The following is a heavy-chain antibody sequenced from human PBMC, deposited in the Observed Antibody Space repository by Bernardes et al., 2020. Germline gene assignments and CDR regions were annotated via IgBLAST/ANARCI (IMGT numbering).Heavy chain of an antibody. Sequence: SQTLSLTCTVSGGCVSSVSYYWRSLRKPLGKGLEWIGYIYYSGSTNYNTSLKSRVTISVDTSKNQFSLKLSSVTAADTAVYYCARHYGDHGRFDYWGQGTLVTVSS. CDR2: IYYSGST. V-gene: IGHV4-61*01. CDR1: GGCVSSVSYY. J-gene: IGHJ4*02. D-gene: IGHD4-17*01. CDR3: ARHYGDHGRFDY.